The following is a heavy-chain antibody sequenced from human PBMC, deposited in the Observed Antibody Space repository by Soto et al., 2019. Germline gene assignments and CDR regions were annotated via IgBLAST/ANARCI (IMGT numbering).Heavy chain of an antibody. V-gene: IGHV1-18*01. J-gene: IGHJ6*02. CDR2: ISAYNGNT. Sequence: ASVKVSCKASGYTFTSYGISWVRQAPGQGLEWMGWISAYNGNTNYAQKLQGRVTMTTDTSTSTAYMELRSLSSDDTAVYYCARDYYYYGMDIWGQGTTVTVS. CDR1: GYTFTSYG. CDR3: ARDYYYYGMDI.